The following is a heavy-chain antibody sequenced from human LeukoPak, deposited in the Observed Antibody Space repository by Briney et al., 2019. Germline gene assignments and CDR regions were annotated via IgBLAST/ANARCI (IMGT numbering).Heavy chain of an antibody. D-gene: IGHD2/OR15-2a*01. CDR2: IKYDGTT. CDR1: GFSFSDAW. CDR3: TTVSHFYL. Sequence: GGSLRLSCATSGFSFSDAWLSWVRQAPGKGLEWVGRIKYDGTTDYAAPVKGRFTISRDVSKATLYLQMNSLKTEDTAIHYCTTVSHFYLGGQGTLVTVSS. V-gene: IGHV3-15*01. J-gene: IGHJ4*02.